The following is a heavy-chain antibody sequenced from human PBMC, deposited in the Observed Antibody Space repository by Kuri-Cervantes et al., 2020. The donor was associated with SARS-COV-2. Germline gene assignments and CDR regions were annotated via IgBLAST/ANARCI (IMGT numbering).Heavy chain of an antibody. CDR3: ARATPHSSSWFYYYGMDG. V-gene: IGHV1-2*04. CDR2: INPNSGGT. D-gene: IGHD6-13*01. J-gene: IGHJ6*02. CDR1: GYTFTGYY. Sequence: ASVKVSCKASGYTFTGYYMHWVRQAPGQGLEWMGWINPNSGGTNYAQKFQGWVTMTRDTSISTAYMELSRLRSDDTAVYYCARATPHSSSWFYYYGMDGWGQGTTVTVSS.